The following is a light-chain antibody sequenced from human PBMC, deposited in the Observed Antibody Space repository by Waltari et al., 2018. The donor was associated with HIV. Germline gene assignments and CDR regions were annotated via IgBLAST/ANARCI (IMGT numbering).Light chain of an antibody. J-gene: IGKJ2*01. CDR3: LEFYSNSYT. V-gene: IGKV4-1*01. CDR2: WAS. CDR1: QSVLYRSNNKNY. Sequence: DIVMTQSPESLAVSLGERATINCKSSQSVLYRSNNKNYLAWYQQKPGQPPKLLIYWASTLQSGVPERFGVCVSGTDFTLTISILLSEDLAVCYCLEFYSNSYTFGQVIKLWIK.